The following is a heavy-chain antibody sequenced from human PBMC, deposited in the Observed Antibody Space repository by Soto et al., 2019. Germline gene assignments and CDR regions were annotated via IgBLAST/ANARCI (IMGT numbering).Heavy chain of an antibody. CDR2: MNPNSGNT. J-gene: IGHJ4*02. D-gene: IGHD3-16*02. CDR1: GYTFTSYD. V-gene: IGHV1-8*01. Sequence: QVQLVQSGAEVKKPGASVKVSCKASGYTFTSYDINWVRQATGQGREWMGWMNPNSGNTSYAQKFQGRVTMTRNTSISTAYMELSSLRSEDTAVYYCARGVITFGGVIVYPDYWGQGTLVTVSS. CDR3: ARGVITFGGVIVYPDY.